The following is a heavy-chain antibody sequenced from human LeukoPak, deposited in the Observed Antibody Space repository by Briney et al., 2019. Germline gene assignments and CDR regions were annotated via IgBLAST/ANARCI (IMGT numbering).Heavy chain of an antibody. CDR1: GYTFTGYY. J-gene: IGHJ1*01. CDR3: ASGVPSLQH. CDR2: INPSSGGT. Sequence: ASVNVSCKASGYTFTGYYMHWVRQAPGQGLEWMGWINPSSGGTNYAQKFQGRVTMTRDTSISTAYMELSRLRSDDTAVYYCASGVPSLQHWGQGTLVTVSS. V-gene: IGHV1-2*02. D-gene: IGHD3-16*01.